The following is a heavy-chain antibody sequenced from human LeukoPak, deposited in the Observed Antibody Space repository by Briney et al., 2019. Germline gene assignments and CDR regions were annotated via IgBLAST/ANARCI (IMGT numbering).Heavy chain of an antibody. CDR2: ISPSGGST. Sequence: ASVKVSCKAFGYTFTSNYMHWVRQAPGQGPEWMGVISPSGGSTTYAQKFQGRVTMTRDTSISTAYMELSRLRSDDTAVYYCARDRKASGWADPYFDYWGQGTLVTVSS. D-gene: IGHD6-19*01. J-gene: IGHJ4*02. CDR3: ARDRKASGWADPYFDY. CDR1: GYTFTSNY. V-gene: IGHV1-2*02.